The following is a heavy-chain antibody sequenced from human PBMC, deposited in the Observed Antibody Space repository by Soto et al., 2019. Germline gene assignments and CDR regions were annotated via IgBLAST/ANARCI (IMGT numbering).Heavy chain of an antibody. CDR2: IYYSGST. Sequence: GSLRLSCAASGFTFSSYARSWIRQPPGKGLEWIGYIYYSGSTNYNPALKSRVTLSVDTSNNQFSLKLSSVTAADTAVYYCATTSYGDYHYYYYMDVWGKGTTVTVSS. D-gene: IGHD4-17*01. J-gene: IGHJ6*03. CDR3: ATTSYGDYHYYYYMDV. CDR1: GFTFSSYA. V-gene: IGHV4-59*08.